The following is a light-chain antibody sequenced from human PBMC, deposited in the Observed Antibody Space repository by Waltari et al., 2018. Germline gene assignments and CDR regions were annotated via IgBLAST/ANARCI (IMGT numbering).Light chain of an antibody. Sequence: QSALTQPASVSGSPGQSITISCTGTSSDVGSYNFVPWFQQPPGKAPKVRISEVNKRPSGISKRFSGSKSGNTASLTISGLQAEDEADYYCCSFTTSTTWVFGGGTKLTVL. V-gene: IGLV2-23*02. CDR1: SSDVGSYNF. CDR3: CSFTTSTTWV. J-gene: IGLJ3*02. CDR2: EVN.